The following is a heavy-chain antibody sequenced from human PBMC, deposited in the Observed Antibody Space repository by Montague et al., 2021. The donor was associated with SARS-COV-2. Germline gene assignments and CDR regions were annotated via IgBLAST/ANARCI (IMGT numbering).Heavy chain of an antibody. Sequence: SLRLSCAASGFTFDDYAMHWVRQGPGKGLEWVSGISWNSDNIAYADSVKGRFTISRDNAKNSLYLQMSSLRTEDTALYYCVKDKFTFLNFYYGMDVWGQGTTVTVSS. V-gene: IGHV3-9*01. CDR2: ISWNSDNI. CDR3: VKDKFTFLNFYYGMDV. CDR1: GFTFDDYA. D-gene: IGHD3-16*01. J-gene: IGHJ6*02.